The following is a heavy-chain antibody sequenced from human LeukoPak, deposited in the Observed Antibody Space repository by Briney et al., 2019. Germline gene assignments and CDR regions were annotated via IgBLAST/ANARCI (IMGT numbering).Heavy chain of an antibody. CDR1: GFTFSSYG. Sequence: GRSLRLSCAASGFTFSSYGMHWVRQAPGKGLEWVAVIWYDGSNKYYADSVKGRFTISRDNSKNTLYLQMNSLRAEDTAVYYCAKDGYSGYGYYFDYWGQGTLVTVSS. D-gene: IGHD5-12*01. J-gene: IGHJ4*02. V-gene: IGHV3-33*06. CDR2: IWYDGSNK. CDR3: AKDGYSGYGYYFDY.